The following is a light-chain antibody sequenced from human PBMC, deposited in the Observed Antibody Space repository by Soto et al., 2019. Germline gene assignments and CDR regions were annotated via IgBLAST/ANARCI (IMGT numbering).Light chain of an antibody. CDR1: QSISDY. CDR2: AAS. Sequence: DIQMTHSPFSLSASLGDRVTITCRASQSISDYLNWYQQKPGKGTKLLIFAASSLQVGVPSRFSGSGSGTDFTLTISSLQPEDFATYFCQQSHSAPFTFGPGTTVDIK. J-gene: IGKJ3*01. CDR3: QQSHSAPFT. V-gene: IGKV1-39*01.